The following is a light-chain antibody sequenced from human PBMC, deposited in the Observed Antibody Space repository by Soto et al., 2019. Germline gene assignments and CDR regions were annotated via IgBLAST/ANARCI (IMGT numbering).Light chain of an antibody. CDR1: QSLTNSF. J-gene: IGKJ1*01. V-gene: IGKV3-20*01. CDR3: QQYGSSPT. Sequence: EFVLTQSPGTLSLSPGERATLSCRASQSLTNSFIAWYQQRPGQAPRLLIYGASTRATDIPARFSGSGSGTDFTLTISRLEPEDFAVYYCQQYGSSPTFGQGTKVDI. CDR2: GAS.